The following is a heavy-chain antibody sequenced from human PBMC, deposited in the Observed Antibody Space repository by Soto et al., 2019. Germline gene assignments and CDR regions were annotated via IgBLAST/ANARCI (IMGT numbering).Heavy chain of an antibody. CDR2: INHSGST. V-gene: IGHV4-34*01. Sequence: PSETLSLTCAVYGGSFSGYYWSWIRQPPGKGLEWIGEINHSGSTNYNPSLKSRVTISVDTSKNQFSLKLSSVTAADTAVYYCARGLIVVPAAIYDYWGQGTLVTVSS. CDR3: ARGLIVVPAAIYDY. D-gene: IGHD2-2*01. CDR1: GGSFSGYY. J-gene: IGHJ4*02.